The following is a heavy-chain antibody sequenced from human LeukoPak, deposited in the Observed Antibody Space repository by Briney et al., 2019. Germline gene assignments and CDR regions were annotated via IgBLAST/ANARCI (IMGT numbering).Heavy chain of an antibody. CDR1: GFTFSSYA. Sequence: GGSLRLSCAASGFTFSSYAMSWVRQAPGKGLEWVSAISGSGGSTYYADSVKGRFTISRDNSKNTLYLQMNSLRAEDTAVYYCARAPVVPAAKSGYGMDVWGQGTTVTVSS. CDR3: ARAPVVPAAKSGYGMDV. J-gene: IGHJ6*02. CDR2: ISGSGGST. V-gene: IGHV3-23*01. D-gene: IGHD2-2*01.